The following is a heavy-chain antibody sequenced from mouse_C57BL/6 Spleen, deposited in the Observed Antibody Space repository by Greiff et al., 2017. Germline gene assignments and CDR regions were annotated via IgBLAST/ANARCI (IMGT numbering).Heavy chain of an antibody. CDR3: ARWGSSDWYFDV. D-gene: IGHD1-1*01. CDR1: GYAFSSYW. Sequence: VQLQQSGAELVKPGASVKISCKASGYAFSSYWMNWVKQRPGKGLEWIGQIYPGDGDTNYNGKFKGKATLTADKSSSTAYMQLSSLTSEDSAVYFCARWGSSDWYFDVWGTGTTVTVSS. V-gene: IGHV1-80*01. J-gene: IGHJ1*03. CDR2: IYPGDGDT.